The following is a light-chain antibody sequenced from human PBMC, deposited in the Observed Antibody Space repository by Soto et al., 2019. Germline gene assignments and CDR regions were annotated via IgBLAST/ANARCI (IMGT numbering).Light chain of an antibody. V-gene: IGKV1-5*01. Sequence: PMTLSPATLSASVGDGGTITSRASKNINTWVAWYQQKPGTAPKLLIYDAASLESGPPSRVSGRGSGSESTLTIRRLSHDDFATYYRQHYNSYPEAYGQGTKVDIK. CDR2: DAA. J-gene: IGKJ1*01. CDR1: KNINTW. CDR3: QHYNSYPEA.